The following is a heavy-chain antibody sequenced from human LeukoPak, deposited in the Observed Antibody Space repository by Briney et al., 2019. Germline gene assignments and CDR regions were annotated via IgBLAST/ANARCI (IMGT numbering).Heavy chain of an antibody. V-gene: IGHV1-69*05. Sequence: SVKVSCKASGGTFSSYAISWVRQAPGQGLEWMGRIIPIFGTANYAQKFQGRVTITTDESTSTAYMELSSLRSEDTAVYYCARDIPFTPGRPFGVVINWFDPWGQGTLVTVSS. CDR3: ARDIPFTPGRPFGVVINWFDP. CDR2: IIPIFGTA. D-gene: IGHD3-3*01. CDR1: GGTFSSYA. J-gene: IGHJ5*02.